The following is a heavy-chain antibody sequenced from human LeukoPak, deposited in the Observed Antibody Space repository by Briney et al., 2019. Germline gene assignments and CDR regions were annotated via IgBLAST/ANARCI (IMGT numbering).Heavy chain of an antibody. V-gene: IGHV3-33*01. J-gene: IGHJ4*02. CDR1: GFTFSKYG. CDR3: AREWGLIAVAGGPGY. Sequence: GGSLRLSCVASGFTFSKYGMHWVRQAPGKGLQWLAIIWYDGHDNYYADSVKGRFTISRDNSKNTLFLEMNDLKAENTAVYYCAREWGLIAVAGGPGYWGQGTLVTVSS. D-gene: IGHD2-21*01. CDR2: IWYDGHDN.